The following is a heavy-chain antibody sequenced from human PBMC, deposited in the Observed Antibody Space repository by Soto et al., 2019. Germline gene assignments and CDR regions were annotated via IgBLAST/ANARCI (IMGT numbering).Heavy chain of an antibody. CDR3: AKDRYDYRNYVLDY. D-gene: IGHD4-4*01. CDR1: GFTFTNYA. V-gene: IGHV3-23*01. Sequence: EVQLLESGGGLVQPGGSLRLSCAASGFTFTNYAMTWVRQAPGKGLEWVSISSGSGSGGSTNYADSVKGRFTISRDNSKNTLYLQMNSLRVEDTAVSYCAKDRYDYRNYVLDYWGQGTLVTVSS. CDR2: SSGSGSGGST. J-gene: IGHJ4*02.